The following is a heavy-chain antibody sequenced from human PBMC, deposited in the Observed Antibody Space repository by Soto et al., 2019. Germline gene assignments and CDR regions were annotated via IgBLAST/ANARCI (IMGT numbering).Heavy chain of an antibody. V-gene: IGHV3-23*01. Sequence: PGGSLRLSSAASGFTFANYGMNWVRQAPGKGPEWVSGISSASGRSYYAASVKGRFTIARDNSGNKLYLQMNSLRAEDSAVYYCTKVRYCSSGTCYLSGLDVWGQGTTVTV. J-gene: IGHJ6*02. D-gene: IGHD2-2*01. CDR3: TKVRYCSSGTCYLSGLDV. CDR1: GFTFANYG. CDR2: ISSASGRS.